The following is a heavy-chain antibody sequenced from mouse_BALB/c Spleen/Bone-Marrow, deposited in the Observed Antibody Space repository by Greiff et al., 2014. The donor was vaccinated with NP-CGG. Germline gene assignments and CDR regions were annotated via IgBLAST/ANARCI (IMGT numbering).Heavy chain of an antibody. J-gene: IGHJ2*01. Sequence: VQLQQSGAALVKPGASVKLSCTASGFNIKDTYMHWVKQRPEQGLEWIGRIDPANGNTKYDPKFQGKATITADTSSNTAYLQLSSLTSEDTAFYYCANYYYGSHFDYWGQGTTLTVSS. CDR3: ANYYYGSHFDY. CDR1: GFNIKDTY. D-gene: IGHD1-1*01. V-gene: IGHV14-3*02. CDR2: IDPANGNT.